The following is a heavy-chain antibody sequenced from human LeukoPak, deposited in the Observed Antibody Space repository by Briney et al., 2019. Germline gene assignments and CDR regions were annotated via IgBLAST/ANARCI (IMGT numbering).Heavy chain of an antibody. V-gene: IGHV4-39*06. CDR1: GGSISSSSYY. CDR2: IYYSGST. CDR3: ARENSGSYY. J-gene: IGHJ4*02. Sequence: PSDTLSLICTVSGGSISSSSYYWGWIRHPPGKGLEWIGSIYYSGSTYYNPSLKSRVTISVDTSKNQFPLKLSSVTAADTAVYYCARENSGSYYWGQGTLVTVSS. D-gene: IGHD1-26*01.